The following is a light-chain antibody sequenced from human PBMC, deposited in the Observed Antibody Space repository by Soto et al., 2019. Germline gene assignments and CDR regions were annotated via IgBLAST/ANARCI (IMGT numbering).Light chain of an antibody. Sequence: QSVLTQPPSASGTPGQRVTISCSGSSSNIGSNTVNWYQQLPGTAPKLLIYSNYQRPSGVPDRFSGSKSGTSASLAISGLQSEDEADYYCAAWDDSLNGVLFGGGTKLTGL. V-gene: IGLV1-44*01. CDR3: AAWDDSLNGVL. CDR2: SNY. J-gene: IGLJ2*01. CDR1: SSNIGSNT.